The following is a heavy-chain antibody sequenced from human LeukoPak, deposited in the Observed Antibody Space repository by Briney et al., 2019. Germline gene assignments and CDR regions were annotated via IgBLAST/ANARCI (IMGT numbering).Heavy chain of an antibody. CDR2: ISNSGGYT. D-gene: IGHD3-22*01. V-gene: IGHV3-11*05. CDR1: GFTLSNYY. J-gene: IGHJ4*02. CDR3: ARDRGVHYDSSGYYDY. Sequence: GGSLRLSCAASGFTLSNYYMSWIRQAPGKGLEWISYISNSGGYTNYADSVKGRFAISRDNAKNSLYLQMNSLGAEDTAVYYCARDRGVHYDSSGYYDYWGQGTLVTVSS.